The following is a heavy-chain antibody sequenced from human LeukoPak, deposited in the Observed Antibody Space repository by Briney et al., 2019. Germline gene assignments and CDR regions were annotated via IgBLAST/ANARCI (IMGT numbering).Heavy chain of an antibody. D-gene: IGHD3-22*01. CDR2: IWYDGSNK. CDR3: ARDRGYYDSSGYSLGGLDY. V-gene: IGHV3-33*01. J-gene: IGHJ4*02. Sequence: GGSLRLSCAASGFTFSSYGMHWVRQAPGKGLEWVAVIWYDGSNKYYADSVKGRFTISRDNSKNTLYLQMNSLRAEDTAVYYCARDRGYYDSSGYSLGGLDYWGQGTLVTVSS. CDR1: GFTFSSYG.